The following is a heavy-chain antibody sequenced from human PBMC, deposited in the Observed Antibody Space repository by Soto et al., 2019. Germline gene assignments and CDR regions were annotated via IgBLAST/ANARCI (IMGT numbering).Heavy chain of an antibody. D-gene: IGHD4-17*01. J-gene: IGHJ4*02. V-gene: IGHV4-31*03. CDR3: ARETTRYYGDYGLDY. CDR2: IYYSGST. Sequence: SETLSLTCTVSGGSISSGGYYWSWIRQHPGKGLEWIGYIYYSGSTYYNPSLKSRVTISVDTSKNQFSLKLSSVTAADTAVYYCARETTRYYGDYGLDYWGQGTLVTVSS. CDR1: GGSISSGGYY.